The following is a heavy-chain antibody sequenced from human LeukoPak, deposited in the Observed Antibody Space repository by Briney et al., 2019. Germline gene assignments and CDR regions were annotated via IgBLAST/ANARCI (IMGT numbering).Heavy chain of an antibody. D-gene: IGHD6-13*01. CDR1: GSSISTSNYY. Sequence: SETLSLTCTVSGSSISTSNYYWGWIRQPTGKGLEWVGSIYYGGNSYYNPSLKSRVTISVDTSKNQFSLKLSSVTAADTAVYYCARAKAAAGIDYFDYWGQGTLVTVSS. CDR3: ARAKAAAGIDYFDY. V-gene: IGHV4-39*07. CDR2: IYYGGNS. J-gene: IGHJ4*02.